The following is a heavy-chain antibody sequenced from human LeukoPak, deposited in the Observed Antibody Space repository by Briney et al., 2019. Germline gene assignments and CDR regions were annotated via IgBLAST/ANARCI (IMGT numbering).Heavy chain of an antibody. V-gene: IGHV1-2*02. CDR1: GYTFTGYS. CDR2: INPNSGGT. Sequence: ASVKVSCKASGYTFTGYSMHWVRQAPGQGLEWMGWINPNSGGTNYAQKFQGRVTMTRDTSISTAYMELSRLRSDDTAVYYCARGGYPRSLYYYYGMDVWGQGTTVTVSS. CDR3: ARGGYPRSLYYYYGMDV. D-gene: IGHD5-12*01. J-gene: IGHJ6*02.